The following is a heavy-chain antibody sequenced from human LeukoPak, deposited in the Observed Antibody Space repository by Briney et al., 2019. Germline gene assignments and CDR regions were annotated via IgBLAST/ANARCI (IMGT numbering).Heavy chain of an antibody. CDR1: GGSISSSSYY. Sequence: PSETLSLTCTVSGGSISSSSYYWGWIRQPPGKGLEWIGSIYYSGSTYYNPSLKSRVTISVDTSKNQFSLKLSSVTAADTAMYYCARGPPRFDIWGQGTMVTVSS. J-gene: IGHJ3*02. V-gene: IGHV4-39*07. CDR2: IYYSGST. CDR3: ARGPPRFDI.